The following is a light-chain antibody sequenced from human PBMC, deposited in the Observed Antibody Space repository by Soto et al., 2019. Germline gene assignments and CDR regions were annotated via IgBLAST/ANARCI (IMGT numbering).Light chain of an antibody. CDR1: SSDVGGYTY. CDR2: DVS. J-gene: IGLJ2*01. V-gene: IGLV2-14*01. CDR3: SSYTSSSTLV. Sequence: QSVLTQPASVSGSPGQSITISCTGTSSDVGGYTYVSWYQQHPGKAPKLMIYDVSNRPSGVSNRFSGSKSGNTASLTISGLQAEAEADYYCSSYTSSSTLVFGGGKKLTVL.